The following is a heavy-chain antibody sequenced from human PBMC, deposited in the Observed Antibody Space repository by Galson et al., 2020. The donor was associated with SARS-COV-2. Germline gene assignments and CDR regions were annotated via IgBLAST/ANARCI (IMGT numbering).Heavy chain of an antibody. CDR3: SRGRSTGDDY. J-gene: IGHJ4*02. V-gene: IGHV1-8*01. D-gene: IGHD1-1*01. CDR2: VNGNSGDT. Sequence: VKISCKPSGYVFYTYDINWVRQAPGQGLEWMGWVNGNSGDTSYSQKFRGRVAMTRDRSISTAYLELTSLRSEDSAVYYCSRGRSTGDDYWGQGTLITVSS. CDR1: GYVFYTYD.